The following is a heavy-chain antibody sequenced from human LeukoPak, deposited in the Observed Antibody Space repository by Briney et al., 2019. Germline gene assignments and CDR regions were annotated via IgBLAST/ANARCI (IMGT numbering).Heavy chain of an antibody. CDR3: ARESSGYFY. D-gene: IGHD3-22*01. CDR2: ISSGSSFI. J-gene: IGHJ4*02. V-gene: IGHV3-21*01. Sequence: GGSLRLSCAGSGFTFSTYSMNWVRQAPGKGLEWVSSISSGSSFIYYADSVKGRFTISRDNAKNPLFLQMNSLRAEDTAVYYCARESSGYFYWGQGTLVTVSS. CDR1: GFTFSTYS.